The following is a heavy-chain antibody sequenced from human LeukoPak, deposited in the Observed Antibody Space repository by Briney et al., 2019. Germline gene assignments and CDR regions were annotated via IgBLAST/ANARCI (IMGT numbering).Heavy chain of an antibody. CDR3: AREGHIVVVTATPRRQSTKYDAFDI. D-gene: IGHD2-21*02. J-gene: IGHJ3*02. CDR1: GYTFTSYY. V-gene: IGHV1-46*01. Sequence: ASVKVSCKASGYTFTSYYMHWVRQAPGQGLEWMGIINPSGGSTSYAQKFQGRVTMTRDTSTSTVYMELSSLRSEDTAVYYCAREGHIVVVTATPRRQSTKYDAFDIWGQGTMVTVSS. CDR2: INPSGGST.